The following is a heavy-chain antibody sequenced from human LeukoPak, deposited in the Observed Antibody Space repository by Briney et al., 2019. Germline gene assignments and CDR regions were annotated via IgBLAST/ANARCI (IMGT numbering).Heavy chain of an antibody. CDR2: MYYSGNT. J-gene: IGHJ4*02. V-gene: IGHV4-59*01. CDR3: ARAGYDFWSGYRGPDYFDS. D-gene: IGHD3-3*01. Sequence: PSETLSLTCAVYGGSFSGYYWSWIRQPPGMPLECIGYMYYSGNTNYNPSLKSRVTISVDTSKSQFSLKLRFVTAADTAVYYCARAGYDFWSGYRGPDYFDSWGQGTLVTVSS. CDR1: GGSFSGYY.